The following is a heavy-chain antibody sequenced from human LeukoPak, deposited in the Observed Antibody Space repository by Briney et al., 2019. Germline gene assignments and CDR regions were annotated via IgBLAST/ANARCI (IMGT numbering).Heavy chain of an antibody. D-gene: IGHD6-19*01. CDR1: GFTFSNFW. CDR2: IKQDGSEK. J-gene: IGHJ4*02. V-gene: IGHV3-7*04. CDR3: ARDGWFSPLRFDH. Sequence: PGGSLRLSCAASGFTFSNFWMTWVREAPGKGLEWVAHIKQDGSEKHYVDSVKGRFTISRDNGKNSLYLEMNSLRAEDTAAYYCARDGWFSPLRFDHGGQGTLVTVSS.